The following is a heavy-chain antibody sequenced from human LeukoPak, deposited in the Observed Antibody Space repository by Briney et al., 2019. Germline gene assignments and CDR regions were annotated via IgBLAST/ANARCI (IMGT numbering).Heavy chain of an antibody. CDR2: IYYSGST. V-gene: IGHV4-30-4*08. CDR1: GGSISSGDYY. D-gene: IGHD2-2*01. Sequence: SQTLSLTCTVSGGSISSGDYYWSWIRQPPGKGLEWIGYIYYSGSTYYNPSLKSRVTISVDTSKNQFSLKLSSVTAADTAVYYCARVVVPAAHGQYYFDYWGRGTLVTVSS. CDR3: ARVVVPAAHGQYYFDY. J-gene: IGHJ4*02.